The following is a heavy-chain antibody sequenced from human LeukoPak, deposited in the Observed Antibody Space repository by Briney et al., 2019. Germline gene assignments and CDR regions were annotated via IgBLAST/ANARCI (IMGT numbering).Heavy chain of an antibody. V-gene: IGHV4-39*01. CDR1: GASISDSSHY. J-gene: IGHJ4*02. Sequence: SETLSLTCTVSGASISDSSHYWGWIRQPPGKGLEWVGSIFYGGNTSYNPSLKSRATISVDTSKNQFSLKVDSVTAADTAVFYCARHRSYYFDYWGQGMLVTVSS. CDR3: ARHRSYYFDY. CDR2: IFYGGNT. D-gene: IGHD3-10*01.